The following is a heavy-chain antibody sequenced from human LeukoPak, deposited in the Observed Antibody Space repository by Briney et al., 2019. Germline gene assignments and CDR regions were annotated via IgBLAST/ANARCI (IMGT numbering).Heavy chain of an antibody. CDR2: IYYSGST. D-gene: IGHD6-13*01. CDR3: ARGLMMAVAGRGEFHY. J-gene: IGHJ4*02. V-gene: IGHV4-59*01. Sequence: SETLSLTCIVSGGSISSYYWSWIQQPPGKGLEWIGYIYYSGSTNYNPSLKSRVTISVDTSKNQFSLELSSVTAADTAVYYCARGLMMAVAGRGEFHYWGQGTLVTVSS. CDR1: GGSISSYY.